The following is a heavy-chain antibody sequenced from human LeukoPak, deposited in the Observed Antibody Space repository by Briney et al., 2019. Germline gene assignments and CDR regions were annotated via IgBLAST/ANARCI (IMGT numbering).Heavy chain of an antibody. CDR1: GFTFSSYA. CDR3: ARKGRDSSGYYEY. Sequence: GGSLRLSCAASGFTFSSYAMSWVRQAPGKGLEWVSAISGSGGSTYYADSVKGRFTISRDNAKNSLYLQMNSLRAEDTAVYYCARKGRDSSGYYEYWGQGTLVTVSS. D-gene: IGHD3-22*01. CDR2: ISGSGGST. V-gene: IGHV3-23*01. J-gene: IGHJ4*02.